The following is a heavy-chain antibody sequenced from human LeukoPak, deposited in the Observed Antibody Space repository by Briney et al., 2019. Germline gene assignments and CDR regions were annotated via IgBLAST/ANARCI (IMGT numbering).Heavy chain of an antibody. J-gene: IGHJ3*02. D-gene: IGHD1-26*01. CDR1: GFTFSSYW. Sequence: GGSLRLSCAASGFTFSSYWMSWVRQAPGKGLEWVANIKQDGSEKYYVDSVKGRFTISRDNAKNSLYLQMNSLRAEDTAVYYCARDRPYRSYAFDIWGQGTMVTVSS. CDR3: ARDRPYRSYAFDI. V-gene: IGHV3-7*01. CDR2: IKQDGSEK.